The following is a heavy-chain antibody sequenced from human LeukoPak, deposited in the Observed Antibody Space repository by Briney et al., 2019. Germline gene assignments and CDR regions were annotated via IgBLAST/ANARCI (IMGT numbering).Heavy chain of an antibody. J-gene: IGHJ2*01. V-gene: IGHV3-23*01. CDR1: GFTFSDHA. CDR3: ARSSGTYYHWYFDL. D-gene: IGHD1-26*01. CDR2: ISASGTST. Sequence: PGGSLRLSCAASGFTFSDHAMTWVRQAPGKGLEWVSVISASGTSTYFADSVKGRFTISRDKSKNTLYLQMNRLRADDTGVYYCARSSGTYYHWYFDLWGRGSLAIVSS.